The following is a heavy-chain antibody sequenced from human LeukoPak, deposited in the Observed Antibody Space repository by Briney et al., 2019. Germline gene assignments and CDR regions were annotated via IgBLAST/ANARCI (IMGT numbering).Heavy chain of an antibody. CDR1: GYTFTSYG. Sequence: ASVKVSCKASGYTFTSYGISWVRQAPGQGLEWMGWNSAYNGNTNYAQKLQGRVTMTTDTSTSTAYMELRSLRSDDTAVYYCARDPGWHYDFWSGYYRTRNAYYFDYWGQGTLVTVSS. D-gene: IGHD3-3*01. CDR2: NSAYNGNT. V-gene: IGHV1-18*01. J-gene: IGHJ4*02. CDR3: ARDPGWHYDFWSGYYRTRNAYYFDY.